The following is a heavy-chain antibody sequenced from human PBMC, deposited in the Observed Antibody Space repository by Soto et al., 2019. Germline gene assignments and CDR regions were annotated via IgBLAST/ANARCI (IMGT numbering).Heavy chain of an antibody. CDR1: GFTFSSHG. J-gene: IGHJ4*02. CDR2: IWYDGSNK. CDR3: VRDGWYSIQAPY. Sequence: QVQLVESGGGVVQPGRSLRLSCAASGFTFSSHGMHWVRQAPGKGLEWVAVIWYDGSNKYYADSVKGRFTISRDDSKNMVYLQMNSLRAEDTAVYYCVRDGWYSIQAPYWGQGTLVTFSS. D-gene: IGHD6-19*01. V-gene: IGHV3-33*01.